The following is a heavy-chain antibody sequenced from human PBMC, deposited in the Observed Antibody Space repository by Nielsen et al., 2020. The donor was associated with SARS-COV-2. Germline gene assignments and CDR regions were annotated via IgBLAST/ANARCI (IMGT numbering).Heavy chain of an antibody. Sequence: WIRQPPGKGLEWVANIRQDGSEKYYVDSVKGRFTISRDNAKNSLYLQMNSLRAEDTAVYYCAINGDDGSFDYWGQGTLVTVSS. V-gene: IGHV3-7*03. CDR2: IRQDGSEK. CDR3: AINGDDGSFDY. D-gene: IGHD4-17*01. J-gene: IGHJ4*02.